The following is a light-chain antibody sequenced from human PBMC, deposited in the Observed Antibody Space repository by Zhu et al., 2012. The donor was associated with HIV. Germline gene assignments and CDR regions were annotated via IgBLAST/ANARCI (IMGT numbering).Light chain of an antibody. CDR2: TAS. Sequence: DIQMTRSPSTLSASVGDRVTITCRASQSISSRLVWYQQKPGTAPKVLIYTASTLESGVPSRFSGSGSGTEFTLTISSLQPDDFATYYCQHYNTYPWTFGQGTKLEIK. CDR1: QSISSR. J-gene: IGKJ2*02. V-gene: IGKV1-5*03. CDR3: QHYNTYPWT.